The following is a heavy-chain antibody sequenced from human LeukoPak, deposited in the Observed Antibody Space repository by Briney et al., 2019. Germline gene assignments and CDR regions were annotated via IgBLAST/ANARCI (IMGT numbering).Heavy chain of an antibody. CDR2: ISAYSGNT. CDR3: AREAWEQQQPDY. CDR1: GYTFTSYG. V-gene: IGHV1-18*01. J-gene: IGHJ4*02. D-gene: IGHD6-13*01. Sequence: ASMKVSCKASGYTFTSYGISWVRQAPGQGLEWMGWISAYSGNTNYAQKLQGRVTMTTDTSTSTAYMELRSLRSDDTAVYYCAREAWEQQQPDYWGQGTLVTVSS.